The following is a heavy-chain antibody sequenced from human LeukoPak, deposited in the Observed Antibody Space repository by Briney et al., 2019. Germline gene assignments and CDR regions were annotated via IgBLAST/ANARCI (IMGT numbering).Heavy chain of an antibody. V-gene: IGHV3-23*01. CDR1: GFTFSSYA. CDR2: ISGSGGST. J-gene: IGHJ4*02. Sequence: HPGGSLRLSCAASGFTFSSYAMSWVRQAPGKGLEWVSAISGSGGSTYYADSVKGRFTISRDNSKNTLYLQMNSLRAEDTAVYYCAKDGVRYYYDSSGYYPYWGQGTLVTVSS. CDR3: AKDGVRYYYDSSGYYPY. D-gene: IGHD3-22*01.